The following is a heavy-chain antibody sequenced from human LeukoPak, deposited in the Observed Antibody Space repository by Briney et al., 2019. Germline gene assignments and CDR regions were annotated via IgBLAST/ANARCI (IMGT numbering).Heavy chain of an antibody. Sequence: GASVTVSCKACGYTFTGYYMHWVRQAPGQGLEWMGWINPNSGGTNYAQMFQGRVTMTRDTSISTAYMELSRLRSDDTAVYYCARETGEQWLPQYWGQGTLVTVSS. J-gene: IGHJ4*02. D-gene: IGHD6-19*01. CDR1: GYTFTGYY. CDR2: INPNSGGT. V-gene: IGHV1-2*02. CDR3: ARETGEQWLPQY.